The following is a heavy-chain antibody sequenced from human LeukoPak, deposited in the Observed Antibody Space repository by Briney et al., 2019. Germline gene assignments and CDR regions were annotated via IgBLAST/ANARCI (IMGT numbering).Heavy chain of an antibody. CDR1: GFTVSSYW. Sequence: GGSLRLSCAASGFTVSSYWMHWVRQAPGKGLVWVSRINTEGSSTTYADSVKGRFTISRDNAKNTLYLQMNSLRAEDTAVYYCARGASASPSQFDYWGQGTLVTVSS. CDR2: INTEGSST. V-gene: IGHV3-74*01. D-gene: IGHD3-3*01. J-gene: IGHJ4*02. CDR3: ARGASASPSQFDY.